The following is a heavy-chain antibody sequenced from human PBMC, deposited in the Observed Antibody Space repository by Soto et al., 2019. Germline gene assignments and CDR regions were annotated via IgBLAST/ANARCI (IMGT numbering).Heavy chain of an antibody. V-gene: IGHV4-30-4*01. Sequence: QVQLQESGPGLVKPSQTLSLTCTVSGGSISRGDYYWSWIRQPPGKGLEWIGYIYHSGSTYYNQSLKSRVTISVNTSKNQCSLKLSSVTAEDTAVYYCARERPDGARLDPWGQGTLVTVSS. CDR1: GGSISRGDYY. CDR3: ARERPDGARLDP. J-gene: IGHJ5*02. D-gene: IGHD6-6*01. CDR2: IYHSGST.